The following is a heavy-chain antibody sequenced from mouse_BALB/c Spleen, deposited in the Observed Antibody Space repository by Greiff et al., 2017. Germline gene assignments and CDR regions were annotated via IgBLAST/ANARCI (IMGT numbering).Heavy chain of an antibody. CDR2: ISYSGST. CDR1: GYSITSDYA. CDR3: ALYYGYADGPMDY. V-gene: IGHV3-2*02. Sequence: EVHLVESGPDLVKPSQSLSLTCTVTGYSITSDYAWNWIRQFPGNTLEWMGYISYSGSTSYNPSLKSRISITRDTSKNQFFLQLNSVTTEDTATYYCALYYGYADGPMDYWGQGTSVTVSS. D-gene: IGHD2-2*01. J-gene: IGHJ4*01.